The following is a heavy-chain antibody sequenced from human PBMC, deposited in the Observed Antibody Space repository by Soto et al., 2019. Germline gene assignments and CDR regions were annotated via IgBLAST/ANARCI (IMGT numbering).Heavy chain of an antibody. CDR3: ARSYYDSSGYFASRSHHYGMDV. CDR2: ISAYNGNT. V-gene: IGHV1-18*04. D-gene: IGHD3-22*01. Sequence: ASVKVSCKASGYTFTSYGISWVRQAPGQGLEWMGWISAYNGNTNYAQKLQGRVTMTTDTSTSTAYMELRSLRSDDTAVYYCARSYYDSSGYFASRSHHYGMDVRGQGTTVTVSS. J-gene: IGHJ6*02. CDR1: GYTFTSYG.